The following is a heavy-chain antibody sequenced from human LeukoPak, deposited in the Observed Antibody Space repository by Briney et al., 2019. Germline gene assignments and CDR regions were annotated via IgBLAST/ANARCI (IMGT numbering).Heavy chain of an antibody. CDR1: GFTFSSFW. J-gene: IGHJ4*02. D-gene: IGHD3-10*01. CDR3: ARDPTYDSGSPLGY. CDR2: IKYDESER. Sequence: GGSLRLSCAASGFTFSSFWMAWVRQAPGKGLEWVASIKYDESERHHVDSVEGRFTISRDNAKNSLYLQMNSLRAEDTAIYYCARDPTYDSGSPLGYGGQGTLVAVSS. V-gene: IGHV3-7*01.